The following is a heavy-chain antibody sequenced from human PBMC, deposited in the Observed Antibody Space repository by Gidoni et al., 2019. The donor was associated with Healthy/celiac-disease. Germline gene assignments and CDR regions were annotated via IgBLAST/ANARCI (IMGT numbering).Heavy chain of an antibody. V-gene: IGHV1-2*02. Sequence: QVQLVQSGAEVKKPGASVKVSCQSSGYTFTGYYIHWVRQAPGQGLEWMGWINPNSGGTNYAQKFQGRVTMTRDTSISTAYMELSRLRSDDTAVYYCASNGDYDFWSGYYFYYMDVWGKGTTVTVSS. CDR1: GYTFTGYY. D-gene: IGHD3-3*01. J-gene: IGHJ6*03. CDR3: ASNGDYDFWSGYYFYYMDV. CDR2: INPNSGGT.